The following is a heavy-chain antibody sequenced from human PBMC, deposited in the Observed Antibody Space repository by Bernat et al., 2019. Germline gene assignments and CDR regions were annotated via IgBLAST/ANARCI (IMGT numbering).Heavy chain of an antibody. J-gene: IGHJ4*02. CDR1: GFTFSSYD. Sequence: EVQLVDSGGGLVQPGGSLRLSCAASGFTFSSYDMNWVRQAPGKGLEWVSYISSSGSAIYYADSVKGRFTISRDNAKNSLYLQMNSLRAEDTAVYYCARRGVRGVKAPSDYWGQGTLVTVSS. CDR3: ARRGVRGVKAPSDY. CDR2: ISSSGSAI. D-gene: IGHD3-10*01. V-gene: IGHV3-48*03.